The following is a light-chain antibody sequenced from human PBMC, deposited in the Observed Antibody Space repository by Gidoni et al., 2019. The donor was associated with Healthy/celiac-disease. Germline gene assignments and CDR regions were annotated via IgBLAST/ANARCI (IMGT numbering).Light chain of an antibody. V-gene: IGKV1-39*01. CDR1: QSISSY. CDR2: AAT. Sequence: DIQMTQSPSSLSASVGDRVTITCRASQSISSYLNWYQQKPGKAPKLLIYAATSVPSGVPSRFSGSGSGTDFSLTISGLRPEDFATYYCQQSYSTPLTFGGGTKVEIK. J-gene: IGKJ4*01. CDR3: QQSYSTPLT.